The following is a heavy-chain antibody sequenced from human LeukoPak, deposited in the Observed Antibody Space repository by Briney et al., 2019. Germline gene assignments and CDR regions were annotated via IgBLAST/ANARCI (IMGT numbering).Heavy chain of an antibody. Sequence: SVKVSCKASGGTFSSYAISWVRQAPGQGLEWMGRIIPIFGIANYAQKFQGRVTITADKSTSTAYMELSSLRSEQTAVSYCASVGINWFAPWGQGTLVTVSS. J-gene: IGHJ5*02. CDR2: IIPIFGIA. CDR1: GGTFSSYA. D-gene: IGHD1-26*01. V-gene: IGHV1-69*04. CDR3: ASVGINWFAP.